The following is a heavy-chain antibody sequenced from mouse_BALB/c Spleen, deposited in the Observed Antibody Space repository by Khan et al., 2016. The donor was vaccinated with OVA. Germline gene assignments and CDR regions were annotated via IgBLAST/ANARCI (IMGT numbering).Heavy chain of an antibody. CDR3: AYGSSYWYFDV. V-gene: IGHV3-2*02. CDR1: GYSITSDYA. CDR2: INYSGST. J-gene: IGHJ1*01. D-gene: IGHD1-1*01. Sequence: EVQLVESGPGLVKPSQSLSLTCTVTGYSITSDYAWNWIRQFPGNKLEWMGYINYSGSTSYIPSLKSRISITRDTSKNQFFLQLNSVTTEDTATYYCAYGSSYWYFDVGGAGTTVTVSS.